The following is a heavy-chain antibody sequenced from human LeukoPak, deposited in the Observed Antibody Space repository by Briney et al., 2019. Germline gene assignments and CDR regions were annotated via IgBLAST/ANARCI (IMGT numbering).Heavy chain of an antibody. V-gene: IGHV3-21*01. CDR1: GFTFSSYS. Sequence: GGSLRLSCAASGFTFSSYSMNWVRQAPGKGLEWVSSISSSSSYIYYADSVKGRFTISRDNAKNSLYLQMNSLRAEDTAVYYCTRALDLEFTDYYYGMDVWGQGTTVTVSS. D-gene: IGHD1-1*01. CDR2: ISSSSSYI. J-gene: IGHJ6*02. CDR3: TRALDLEFTDYYYGMDV.